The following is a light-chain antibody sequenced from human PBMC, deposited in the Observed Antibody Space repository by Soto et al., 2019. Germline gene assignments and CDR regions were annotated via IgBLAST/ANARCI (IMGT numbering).Light chain of an antibody. CDR3: QQANSFPIT. CDR2: DAS. Sequence: IQMTQSPDTLSGSVGDRVTITCRASQSISSWLAWYQQKPGKAPKLLIYDASSLESGVPSRFSGSGSGTDFTLTISSVQPEDFATYRCQQANSFPITFGQGTRLEI. J-gene: IGKJ5*01. V-gene: IGKV1-5*01. CDR1: QSISSW.